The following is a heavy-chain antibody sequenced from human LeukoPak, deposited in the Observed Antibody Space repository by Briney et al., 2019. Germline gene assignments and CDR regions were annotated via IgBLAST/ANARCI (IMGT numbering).Heavy chain of an antibody. J-gene: IGHJ4*02. V-gene: IGHV3-23*01. D-gene: IGHD2-2*01. CDR1: GFTFSSYA. CDR2: ISGSGGST. CDR3: AKDEGYCSSTSCYFDY. Sequence: AGGSLRLSCAASGFTFSSYAMSWVRQAPGKGLEWVSAISGSGGSTYYADSVKGRFIISRDNSKNTLYLQMNSLRAEDTAVYYCAKDEGYCSSTSCYFDYWGQGTLVTVSS.